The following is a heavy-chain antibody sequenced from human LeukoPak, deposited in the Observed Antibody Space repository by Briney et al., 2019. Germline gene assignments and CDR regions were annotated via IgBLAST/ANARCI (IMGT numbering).Heavy chain of an antibody. Sequence: PGGSLRLSCAASGFTFSSYWMSWVRQAPGKGLEWVANIRQDGSEKYYVDSVKGRFTISRDNAKNSLYLQMNSLRAEDTAVYYCAGGLDYYDSSGYYAYFDYWGQGTLVTVSS. CDR3: AGGLDYYDSSGYYAYFDY. V-gene: IGHV3-7*03. CDR2: IRQDGSEK. J-gene: IGHJ4*02. CDR1: GFTFSSYW. D-gene: IGHD3-22*01.